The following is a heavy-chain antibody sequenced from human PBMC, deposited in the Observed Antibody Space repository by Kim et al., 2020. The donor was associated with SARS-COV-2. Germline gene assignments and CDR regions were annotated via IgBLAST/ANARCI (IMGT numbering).Heavy chain of an antibody. CDR2: INHSGST. CDR1: GGSFSGYY. V-gene: IGHV4-34*01. D-gene: IGHD5-18*01. J-gene: IGHJ4*02. Sequence: SETLSLTCAVYGGSFSGYYWSWIRQPPGKGLEWIGEINHSGSTNYNPSLKSRVTISVDTSKNQFSLKLSSVTAADTAVYYCARDARYSYGYRPQASPSKYFDYWGQGTLVTVSS. CDR3: ARDARYSYGYRPQASPSKYFDY.